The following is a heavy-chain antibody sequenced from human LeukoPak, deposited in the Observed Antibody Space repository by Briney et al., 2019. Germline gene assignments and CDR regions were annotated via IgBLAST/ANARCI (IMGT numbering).Heavy chain of an antibody. J-gene: IGHJ4*02. D-gene: IGHD3-22*01. CDR1: GFTFSNYN. CDR3: AKASAMIVVVSKHFDY. V-gene: IGHV3-23*01. Sequence: GGSLRLSCADSGFTFSNYNMNWVRQAPGKGLEWVSAISGSGGSTYYADSVKGRFTISRDNSKNTLYLQMNSLRAEDTAVYYCAKASAMIVVVSKHFDYWGQGTLVTVSS. CDR2: ISGSGGST.